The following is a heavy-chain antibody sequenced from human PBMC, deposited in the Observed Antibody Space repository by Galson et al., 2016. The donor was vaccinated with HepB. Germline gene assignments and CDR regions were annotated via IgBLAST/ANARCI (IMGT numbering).Heavy chain of an antibody. V-gene: IGHV4-4*01. D-gene: IGHD7-27*01. J-gene: IGHJ4*02. CDR2: THHRGGT. CDR1: NASIRGANW. CDR3: ASLSRGSSGDYPADH. Sequence: ETLSLTCGVSNASIRGANWWGWVRQPPGRGLEWIGETHHRGGTRYNPSLESRVTISIDESKNQFPLELESVTAADTAIYFCASLSRGSSGDYPADHWGQGTLVAVSS.